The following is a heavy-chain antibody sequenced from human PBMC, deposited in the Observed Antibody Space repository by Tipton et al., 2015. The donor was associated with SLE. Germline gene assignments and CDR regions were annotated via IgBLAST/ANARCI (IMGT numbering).Heavy chain of an antibody. CDR1: GFIFSSYW. Sequence: SLRLSCTASGFIFSSYWMHWVRQVPGKGLVWVSHISSDETITAYADSVKGRFIISRDNAKNTLYLQMDSLRAEDTAVYYCARMAVSGIPPYYYLYDALDVWGQGTTVTVSS. J-gene: IGHJ6*02. CDR2: ISSDETIT. V-gene: IGHV3-74*01. CDR3: ARMAVSGIPPYYYLYDALDV. D-gene: IGHD3/OR15-3a*01.